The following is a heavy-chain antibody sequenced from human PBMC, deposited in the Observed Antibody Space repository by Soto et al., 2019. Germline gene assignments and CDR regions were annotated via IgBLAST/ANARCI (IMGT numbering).Heavy chain of an antibody. Sequence: SVKVSCKASGFTFTSSAVQWVRQARGQRLEWIGWIVVGSGNTNYAQKFQERVTITRDMSTSTAYMELSSLRSEDTAVYYCAARSSGPYYDFGMDVWGQGTTVTVSS. D-gene: IGHD3-3*01. CDR1: GFTFTSSA. J-gene: IGHJ6*02. CDR3: AARSSGPYYDFGMDV. CDR2: IVVGSGNT. V-gene: IGHV1-58*01.